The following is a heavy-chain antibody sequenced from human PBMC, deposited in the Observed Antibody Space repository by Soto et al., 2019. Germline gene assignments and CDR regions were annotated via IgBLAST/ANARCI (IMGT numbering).Heavy chain of an antibody. CDR1: GFTFSSYC. D-gene: IGHD2-15*01. J-gene: IGHJ4*02. CDR2: INSDGSST. CDR3: VRTSLVVAAATREDY. Sequence: EVQLVESGGGLVQPGGSLRLSCAASGFTFSSYCMHWVRQAPGKGLVWVSRINSDGSSTSYADSVKGRFTLSRDNAKNPLYLQMNSLRAEDTAVYYCVRTSLVVAAATREDYWGQGTLVTVSS. V-gene: IGHV3-74*01.